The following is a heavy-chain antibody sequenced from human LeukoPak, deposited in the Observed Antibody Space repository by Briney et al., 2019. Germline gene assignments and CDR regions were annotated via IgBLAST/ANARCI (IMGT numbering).Heavy chain of an antibody. CDR1: GGSISSYY. CDR3: ARSHLTTLNYYDY. CDR2: IYTSGST. J-gene: IGHJ4*02. V-gene: IGHV4-4*07. Sequence: SETLPLTCTVSGGSISSYYWSWIRQPAGKGLEWIGRIYTSGSTNYNPSLKSRVTMSVDTSKNQFSLNLISVTATDTAVYYCARSHLTTLNYYDYWGQGTLVTVSS. D-gene: IGHD4-17*01.